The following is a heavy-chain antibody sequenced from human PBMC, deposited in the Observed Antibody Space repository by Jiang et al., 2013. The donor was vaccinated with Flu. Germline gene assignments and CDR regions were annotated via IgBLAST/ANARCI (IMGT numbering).Heavy chain of an antibody. Sequence: PTQTLTLTCTFSGFSLSTRGTRVSWIRQPPGKALEWLARIDWDDDTFYSTSLKARLTISKDTSKNQVVLTMTNVDPMDTATYYCARIGNYDSRGYYYFDYWGQGTLVTVSS. J-gene: IGHJ4*02. V-gene: IGHV2-70*04. D-gene: IGHD3-22*01. CDR3: ARIGNYDSRGYYYFDY. CDR2: IDWDDDT. CDR1: GFSLSTRGTR.